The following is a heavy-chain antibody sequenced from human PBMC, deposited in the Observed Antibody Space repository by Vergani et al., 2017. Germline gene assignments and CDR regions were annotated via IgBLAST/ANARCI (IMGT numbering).Heavy chain of an antibody. D-gene: IGHD2-15*01. Sequence: QVQLQASGPGRVKPSQTLSLTCTMSGGSISAGYYFWSWLRQPAGKGLECLGHISASGNASHIPSLKTRVSMSVDTSKNQFSLTVKSVTAADTAIYFCARRSGGYYSGGKVHPLRTAFDVWGHGTVVTVSS. CDR3: ARRSGGYYSGGKVHPLRTAFDV. CDR2: ISASGNA. CDR1: GGSISAGYYF. V-gene: IGHV4-61*02. J-gene: IGHJ3*01.